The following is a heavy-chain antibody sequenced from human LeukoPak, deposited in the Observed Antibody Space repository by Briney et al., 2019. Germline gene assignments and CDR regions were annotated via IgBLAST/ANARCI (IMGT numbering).Heavy chain of an antibody. D-gene: IGHD6-13*01. CDR2: INPNSGGT. J-gene: IGHJ5*02. CDR3: ARERSSSYNWFDP. V-gene: IGHV1-2*02. Sequence: ASVKVSCKASGYTFTGYYMHWVRQAPGQGLEWMGWINPNSGGTNYAQKFQGRVTMTRDTPISTAYMELSRLRSDDTAVYYCARERSSSYNWFDPWGQGTLVTVSS. CDR1: GYTFTGYY.